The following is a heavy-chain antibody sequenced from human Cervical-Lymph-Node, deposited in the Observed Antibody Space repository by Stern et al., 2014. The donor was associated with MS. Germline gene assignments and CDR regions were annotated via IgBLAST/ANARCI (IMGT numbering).Heavy chain of an antibody. CDR3: ARDKEAHYFDS. Sequence: VQLVESGAEVRKPGASVKVSCKASGGTFSNLAISWVRQVPGQGLEWMGGIIPMFGAANYAQKFQGTVTITADESTNTVYMELSSLRSEDAALYYCARDKEAHYFDSWGQGTLVTVSS. V-gene: IGHV1-69*01. CDR1: GGTFSNLA. CDR2: IIPMFGAA. J-gene: IGHJ4*02.